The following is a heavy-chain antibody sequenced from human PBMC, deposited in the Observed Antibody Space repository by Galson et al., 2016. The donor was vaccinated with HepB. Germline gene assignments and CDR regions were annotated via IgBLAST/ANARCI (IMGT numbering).Heavy chain of an antibody. CDR1: GFTVGNNY. Sequence: SLRLSCAASGFTVGNNYMSWVRQAPGKGLEWVSFTYSGGSTYYADSVKGRFTISRDKSKNTLYLQMNSLRADDTAVYYCARVTGYSWGQGTLVTVSS. CDR3: ARVTGYS. D-gene: IGHD3-9*01. CDR2: TYSGGST. V-gene: IGHV3-66*01. J-gene: IGHJ4*02.